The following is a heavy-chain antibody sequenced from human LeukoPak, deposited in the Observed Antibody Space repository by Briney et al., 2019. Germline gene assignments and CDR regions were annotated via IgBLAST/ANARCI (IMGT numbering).Heavy chain of an antibody. CDR1: GFXFSSYS. Sequence: PGRSLRLSCAASGFXFSSYSINWVRQAPGKGLEWVSYISSGSSTIYYADSVKGRFTISRDNAKNSLCLQMNSLRDEDTAVYYCARENIVVVTAIRDAFDIWGQGTMVTVSS. V-gene: IGHV3-48*02. CDR2: ISSGSSTI. CDR3: ARENIVVVTAIRDAFDI. J-gene: IGHJ3*02. D-gene: IGHD2-21*02.